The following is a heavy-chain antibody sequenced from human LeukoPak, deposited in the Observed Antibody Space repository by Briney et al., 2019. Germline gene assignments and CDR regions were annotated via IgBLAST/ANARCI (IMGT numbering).Heavy chain of an antibody. D-gene: IGHD5-12*01. J-gene: IGHJ4*02. CDR2: ISYDGSNK. CDR1: GFTFSNYD. CDR3: AKALDIIMDDIIDH. Sequence: GGPLRLSCAASGFTFSNYDIHWVRQAPGKGLQWVAVISYDGSNKYYADSVRGRFTLSRGNSENTVYLQMNSLRAEDTALYYCAKALDIIMDDIIDHWGQGSLVTVSS. V-gene: IGHV3-30*18.